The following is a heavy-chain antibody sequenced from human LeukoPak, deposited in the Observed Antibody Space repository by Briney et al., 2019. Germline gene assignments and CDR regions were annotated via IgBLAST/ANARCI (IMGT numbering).Heavy chain of an antibody. Sequence: GESLKISCKGSGYSFTNYWINWVRQMPGKGLEWMGTIDPSDSYTDYSPSFQGHVTISADKSISTAYLQWSSLKASDTAMYYCARRDHGSGSYSFDYWGQGNLVTVSS. CDR2: IDPSDSYT. CDR3: ARRDHGSGSYSFDY. V-gene: IGHV5-10-1*01. CDR1: GYSFTNYW. J-gene: IGHJ4*02. D-gene: IGHD3-10*01.